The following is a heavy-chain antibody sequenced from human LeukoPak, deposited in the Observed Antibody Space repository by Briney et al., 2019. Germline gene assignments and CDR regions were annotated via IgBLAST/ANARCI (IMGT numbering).Heavy chain of an antibody. D-gene: IGHD2-8*01. V-gene: IGHV4-39*01. CDR2: MYQSGNT. J-gene: IGHJ4*02. CDR3: ARHSAGVLSHFDS. CDR1: GGSISSISYY. Sequence: PSETLSLTRTVSGGSISSISYYWGWIRPPPGKGLEWIGSMYQSGNTYYNPSLKSRVTISVDTSKNQFSLKLSSVTAADTAVYYCARHSAGVLSHFDSWGQGTPVTVSS.